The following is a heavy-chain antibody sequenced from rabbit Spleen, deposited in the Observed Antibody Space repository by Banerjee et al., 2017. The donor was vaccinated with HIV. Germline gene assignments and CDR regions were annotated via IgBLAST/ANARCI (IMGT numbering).Heavy chain of an antibody. CDR3: ARDAGSGDYIDVYFDL. CDR1: GFSFSSSYW. CDR2: IYGGSSSST. D-gene: IGHD8-1*01. J-gene: IGHJ4*01. V-gene: IGHV1S40*01. Sequence: QSLEESGGDLVKPGASLTLTCTASGFSFSSSYWICWVRQAPGKGLEWIACIYGGSSSSTYYASWAKGRFTISKTSSTTVTLQMTSLTVADTATYFCARDAGSGDYIDVYFDLWGPGTLVTVS.